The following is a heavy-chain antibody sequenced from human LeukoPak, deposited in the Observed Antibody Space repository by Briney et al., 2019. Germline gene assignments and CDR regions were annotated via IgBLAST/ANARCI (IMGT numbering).Heavy chain of an antibody. CDR3: AKGGATVVTRGSDAFHS. D-gene: IGHD4-23*01. CDR1: GFTFSSYW. J-gene: IGHJ3*02. V-gene: IGHV3-74*01. Sequence: GGSLRLSCAASGFTFSSYWMHWVRQAPGKGLVWVSRINSDGSFTNYADSVKGRFTISRDNAKNTLYLQMNSLRVEDTAVYYCAKGGATVVTRGSDAFHSWGQGTMVTVSS. CDR2: INSDGSFT.